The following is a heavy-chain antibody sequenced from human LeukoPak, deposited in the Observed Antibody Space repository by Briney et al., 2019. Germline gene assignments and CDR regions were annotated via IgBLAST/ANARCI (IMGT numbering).Heavy chain of an antibody. V-gene: IGHV3-9*03. CDR3: AKASGYSSGWSPGGWFDP. J-gene: IGHJ5*02. Sequence: GGSLRLSCAASGFTFDDYAMHWVRQAPGKGLEWFSGISWNSGSIGYADSVKGRFTISRDNAKNSLYLQMNSLRAEDMALYYCAKASGYSSGWSPGGWFDPWGQGTLVTVSS. CDR2: ISWNSGSI. D-gene: IGHD6-19*01. CDR1: GFTFDDYA.